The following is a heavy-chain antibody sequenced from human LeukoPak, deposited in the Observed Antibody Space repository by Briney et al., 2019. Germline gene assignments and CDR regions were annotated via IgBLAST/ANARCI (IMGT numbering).Heavy chain of an antibody. CDR1: GGSISSYY. D-gene: IGHD1-26*01. CDR2: IYYSGST. V-gene: IGHV4-59*01. CDR3: ARVYSGSYHY. J-gene: IGHJ4*02. Sequence: PETLSLTCTVSGGSISSYYWSWIRQPPGKGLEWIGYIYYSGSTNYNPSLKSRVTISVDTSKNQFSLKLSSVTAADTAVYYCARVYSGSYHYWGQGTLVTVSS.